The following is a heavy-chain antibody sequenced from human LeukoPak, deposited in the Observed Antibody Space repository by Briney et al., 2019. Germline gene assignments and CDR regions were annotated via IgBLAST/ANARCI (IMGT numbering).Heavy chain of an antibody. V-gene: IGHV1-8*01. CDR3: ARGPNTMVRGGRPGY. CDR1: GYTFTSYD. Sequence: SXXVSCKASGYTFTSYDINWVRQANGQGLEWMGWMNPNSGNTGYAQKFQGRVTMTRNTSISTAYMELSSLRSEDTAVYYCARGPNTMVRGGRPGYWGQGTLVTVSS. J-gene: IGHJ4*02. CDR2: MNPNSGNT. D-gene: IGHD3-10*01.